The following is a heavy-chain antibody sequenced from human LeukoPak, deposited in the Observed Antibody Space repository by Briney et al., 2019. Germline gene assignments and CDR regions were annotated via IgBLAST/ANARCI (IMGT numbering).Heavy chain of an antibody. D-gene: IGHD5-24*01. CDR3: AREGRDGYLS. CDR2: MSAYNGNT. J-gene: IGHJ5*02. V-gene: IGHV1-18*01. CDR1: GYAFTSYS. Sequence: ASVKVSCKASGYAFTSYSISWVRQAPGQGPEWMGWMSAYNGNTIYAQKVKGRVTMTTDTSTSTAYMELRSLKSDDTAVYYCAREGRDGYLSWGQGTLVTVSS.